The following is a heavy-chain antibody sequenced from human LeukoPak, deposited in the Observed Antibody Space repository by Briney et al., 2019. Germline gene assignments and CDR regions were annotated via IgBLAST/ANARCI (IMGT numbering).Heavy chain of an antibody. D-gene: IGHD3-22*01. Sequence: SVKVSCKASGGTFSSYAISWVRQAPGQGLEWMGGIIPIFGTANYAQKFQGRVTITADESTSTAYMELSGLRSEDTAVYYCAREVSYYDSSGTFDYWGQGTLVTASS. V-gene: IGHV1-69*01. CDR2: IIPIFGTA. CDR1: GGTFSSYA. J-gene: IGHJ4*02. CDR3: AREVSYYDSSGTFDY.